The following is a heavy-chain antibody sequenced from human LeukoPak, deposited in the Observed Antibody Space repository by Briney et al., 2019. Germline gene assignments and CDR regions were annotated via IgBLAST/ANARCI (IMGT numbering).Heavy chain of an antibody. Sequence: GGSLRLSCAASGFTFSSYAMHWVRHAPGKGLEWVAVISYDGSNKYYADSVKGRFTISRDNSKNTLYLQMNSLRAEDTAVYYCARDWGEYDFWSGYYYYGMDVWGQGTTVTVSS. CDR2: ISYDGSNK. CDR1: GFTFSSYA. V-gene: IGHV3-30-3*01. J-gene: IGHJ6*02. CDR3: ARDWGEYDFWSGYYYYGMDV. D-gene: IGHD3-3*01.